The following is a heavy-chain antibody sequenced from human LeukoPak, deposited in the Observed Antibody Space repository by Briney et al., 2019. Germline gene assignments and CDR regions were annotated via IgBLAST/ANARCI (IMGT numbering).Heavy chain of an antibody. V-gene: IGHV3-23*01. CDR3: AVDGGYNRFDP. J-gene: IGHJ5*02. Sequence: PGGSLRLSCAASGFTFSSYAMSWVRQAPGKGLEWVSAISGSGGSTYYADSVKGRFTISRDNAKSSLYLQMNSLRAEDTAVYYCAVDGGYNRFDPWGQGTLVTVPS. D-gene: IGHD3-16*01. CDR2: ISGSGGST. CDR1: GFTFSSYA.